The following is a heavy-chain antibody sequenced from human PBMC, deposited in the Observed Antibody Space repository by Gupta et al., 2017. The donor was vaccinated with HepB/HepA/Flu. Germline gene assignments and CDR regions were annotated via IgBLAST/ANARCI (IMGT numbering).Heavy chain of an antibody. J-gene: IGHJ4*02. CDR2: INSDGSST. CDR3: ARGDAAGAFDY. D-gene: IGHD6-13*01. V-gene: IGHV3-74*01. Sequence: EVQLVESGGGLVQPGGYLRLSCAAYGFTSSSYRMHWVRQAPGKGLVWVSRINSDGSSTSYADSVKGRFTISRDNAKNTLYLQMNSLRAEDTAVYYCARGDAAGAFDYWGQGTLVTVSS. CDR1: GFTSSSYR.